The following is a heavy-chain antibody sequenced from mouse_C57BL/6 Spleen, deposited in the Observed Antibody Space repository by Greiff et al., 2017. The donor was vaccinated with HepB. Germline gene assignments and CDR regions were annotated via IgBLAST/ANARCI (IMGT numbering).Heavy chain of an antibody. CDR3: ATYGKDYAMDY. V-gene: IGHV3-6*01. Sequence: EVKLQESGPGLVKPSQSLSLTCSVTGYSITSGYYWNWIRQFPGNKLEWMGYISYDGSNNYNPSLKNRISITRDTSKNQFFLKLNSVTTEDTATYYCATYGKDYAMDYWGQGTSVTVSS. CDR1: GYSITSGYY. CDR2: ISYDGSN. J-gene: IGHJ4*01. D-gene: IGHD2-1*01.